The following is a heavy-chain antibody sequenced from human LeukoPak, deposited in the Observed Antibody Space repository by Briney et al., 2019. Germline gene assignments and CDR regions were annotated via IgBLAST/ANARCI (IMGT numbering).Heavy chain of an antibody. V-gene: IGHV3-30*02. D-gene: IGHD2-15*01. J-gene: IGHJ4*02. CDR1: GFIFSSYG. Sequence: PGGSLRLSCAASGFIFSSYGMHWVRQAPGKGLEWAAFIRYDGSNKYYADSVKGRFTISRDNSKNTLYLQMNSLRAEDTAVYYCAKDKSPISRGILDFDYWGQGTLVTVSS. CDR2: IRYDGSNK. CDR3: AKDKSPISRGILDFDY.